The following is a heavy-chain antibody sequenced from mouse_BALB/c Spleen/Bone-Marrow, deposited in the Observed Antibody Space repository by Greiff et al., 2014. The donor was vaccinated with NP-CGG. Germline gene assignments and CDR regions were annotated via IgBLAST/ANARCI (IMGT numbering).Heavy chain of an antibody. Sequence: VQRVESGPELARPGESVKISCKGSGYTFTDYAIHWVKQSHAKSLEWIGVITTYSTNANYNQKFKGKATMTVDKSSSTAYMELARLTSEDSDIYYCARGGTGPFAYRGQGTLVTVSA. D-gene: IGHD3-3*01. V-gene: IGHV1-67*01. CDR2: ITTYSTNA. CDR1: GYTFTDYA. CDR3: ARGGTGPFAY. J-gene: IGHJ3*01.